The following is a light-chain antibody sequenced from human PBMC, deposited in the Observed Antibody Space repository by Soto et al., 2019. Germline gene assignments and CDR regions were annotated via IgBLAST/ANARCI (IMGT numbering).Light chain of an antibody. Sequence: MTQYPSTLSASVGDRVAIACRASQSISSWLAWYQQKPGKAPKLLIYKASSLESGVPSRFSGSGSGTEFTLTISSLQPDDFATYDCQQSNTYSRKFGQGPKV. CDR2: KAS. CDR1: QSISSW. CDR3: QQSNTYSRK. V-gene: IGKV1-5*03. J-gene: IGKJ1*01.